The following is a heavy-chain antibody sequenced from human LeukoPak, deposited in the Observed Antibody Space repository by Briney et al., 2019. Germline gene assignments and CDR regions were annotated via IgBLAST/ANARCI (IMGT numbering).Heavy chain of an antibody. Sequence: PGGSLRVSCAASGFTFSDYYMSWIRQAPGKGLEWVSYISSSGSIIYYADSVKGRFTISRDNAKNSLYLQMNSLRAEDTAVYYCARDLKDFWSGYAHYFDYWGQGTLVTVSS. J-gene: IGHJ4*02. CDR2: ISSSGSII. CDR1: GFTFSDYY. D-gene: IGHD3-3*01. V-gene: IGHV3-11*04. CDR3: ARDLKDFWSGYAHYFDY.